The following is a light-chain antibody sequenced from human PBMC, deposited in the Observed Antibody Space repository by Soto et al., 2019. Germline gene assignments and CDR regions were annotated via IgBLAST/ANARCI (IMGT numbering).Light chain of an antibody. V-gene: IGKV1-5*03. J-gene: IGKJ2*01. CDR2: RAT. CDR3: QQYNDFQYS. CDR1: QNIGSW. Sequence: DIQMTLSPSTLSASVGDGVTITCRASQNIGSWLAWYQQKPGEAPKLLISRATNLQSGVPSRFSGSGSGTDFSLTISSLQPVDSATYFCQQYNDFQYSFGPGTKVDIK.